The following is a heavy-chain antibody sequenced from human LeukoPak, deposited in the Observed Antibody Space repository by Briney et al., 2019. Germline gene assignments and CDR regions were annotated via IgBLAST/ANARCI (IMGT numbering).Heavy chain of an antibody. CDR3: AAGSPPDY. J-gene: IGHJ4*02. CDR2: ISTSGTTV. V-gene: IGHV3-48*04. D-gene: IGHD3-10*01. CDR1: GFTFSSRT. Sequence: PGGSLRLSCAASGFTFSSRTMNWVRQAPGKGLEWVSHISTSGTTVYYADSVKGRFTISRDNARNSLYLEMNGLRAEDMAVYYCAAGSPPDYWGQGTLVTVSS.